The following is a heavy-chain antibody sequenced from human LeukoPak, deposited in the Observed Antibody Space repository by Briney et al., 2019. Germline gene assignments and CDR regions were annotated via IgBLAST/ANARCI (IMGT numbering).Heavy chain of an antibody. CDR3: ARMALDGGDSIGFDS. CDR2: INPNIGDA. D-gene: IGHD2-21*02. J-gene: IGHJ5*01. V-gene: IGHV1-2*02. Sequence: VASVKVSCKASGYTFTDYFIHWVRQAPGQGLEWMGWINPNIGDASYAQKFQDRVTMTRDRSINTAYMELSRLTSDDTAVYYCARMALDGGDSIGFDSWGQGTLVTVCS. CDR1: GYTFTDYF.